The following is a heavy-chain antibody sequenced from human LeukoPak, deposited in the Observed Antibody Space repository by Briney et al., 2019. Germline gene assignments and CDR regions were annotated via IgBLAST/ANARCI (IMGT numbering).Heavy chain of an antibody. Sequence: SETLSLTCAVSGGSISTNNWWSWVRQPPGKGLEWIGEIYHTGSANYSPSLRSRVTMSIDKSNNQFSLNLNSVTAADTAVYYCAKSGDYLWDYWGQGTLVTVSS. CDR2: IYHTGSA. J-gene: IGHJ4*02. V-gene: IGHV4-4*02. CDR3: AKSGDYLWDY. CDR1: GGSISTNNW. D-gene: IGHD3-16*01.